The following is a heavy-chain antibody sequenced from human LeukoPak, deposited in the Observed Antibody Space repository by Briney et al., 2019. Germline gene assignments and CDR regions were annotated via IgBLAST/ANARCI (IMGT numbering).Heavy chain of an antibody. Sequence: PSETLSLTCSLSGGSITSTTYYWGWIRQPPGKGLEWIGSSYYSGNTYYNPSLESRVTISLDTSRKQFSLKLSSVTAADTAVYYCARTRGFGELLGKGFDPWGQGTLVTVSS. CDR2: SYYSGNT. D-gene: IGHD3-10*01. CDR3: ARTRGFGELLGKGFDP. J-gene: IGHJ5*02. V-gene: IGHV4-39*01. CDR1: GGSITSTTYY.